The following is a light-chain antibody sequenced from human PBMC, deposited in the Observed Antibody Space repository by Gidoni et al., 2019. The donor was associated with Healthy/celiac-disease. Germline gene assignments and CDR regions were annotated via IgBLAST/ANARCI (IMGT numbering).Light chain of an antibody. Sequence: SYELTQPPSVSVSPGQTARITCSGDALPKQYAYWYPQKPGQAPVLVIYKDSERPSGIPERFSGSSSGTTVTLTISGVQAEDEADYYCQSADSSGTPWVFGGGTKLTVL. CDR2: KDS. V-gene: IGLV3-25*03. CDR3: QSADSSGTPWV. CDR1: ALPKQY. J-gene: IGLJ3*02.